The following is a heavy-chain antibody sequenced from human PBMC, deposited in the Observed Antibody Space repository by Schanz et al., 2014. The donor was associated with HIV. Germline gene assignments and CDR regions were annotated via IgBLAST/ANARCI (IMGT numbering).Heavy chain of an antibody. CDR2: IYQSGGT. CDR1: GGSFSGHY. Sequence: QEQLHQWGAGVLKPSETLTLTCVVYGGSFSGHYWSWIRQSPGKGLEWIGEIYQSGGTDYSPSFKVRNPTSLDTSKNQVSLNLGFVTAADTAVYYCGRGTDDFPPDSWGQGTQVIVSS. V-gene: IGHV4-34*01. D-gene: IGHD3-3*01. CDR3: GRGTDDFPPDS. J-gene: IGHJ4*02.